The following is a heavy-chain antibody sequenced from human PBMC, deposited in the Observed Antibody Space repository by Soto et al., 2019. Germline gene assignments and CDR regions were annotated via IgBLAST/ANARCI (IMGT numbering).Heavy chain of an antibody. V-gene: IGHV4-61*01. J-gene: IGHJ4*02. D-gene: IGHD6-19*01. CDR1: GGSVSSGSYY. CDR3: ARKQWLGPIDY. CDR2: IYYSGST. Sequence: SETLSLTCTVSGGSVSSGSYYWSWIRQPPGKGLEWIGYIYYSGSTNYNPSLKSRVTISVDTSKNQFSLKLSSVTAADTAVYYCARKQWLGPIDYWGQGTLVTVSS.